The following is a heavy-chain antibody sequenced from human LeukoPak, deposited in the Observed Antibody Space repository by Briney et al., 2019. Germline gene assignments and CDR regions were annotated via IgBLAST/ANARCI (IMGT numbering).Heavy chain of an antibody. Sequence: GGSLRLSCAASGFTFSSYAVHWVRQAPGKGLEYVSAITSDGGRTYYANSVRGRFTISRDNSKNTLYLQMGSLRAEDMAVYYCARSRGLDVHYYYYMDVWGKGTTVTVSS. CDR1: GFTFSSYA. J-gene: IGHJ6*03. CDR3: ARSRGLDVHYYYYMDV. CDR2: ITSDGGRT. V-gene: IGHV3-64*01. D-gene: IGHD3-10*01.